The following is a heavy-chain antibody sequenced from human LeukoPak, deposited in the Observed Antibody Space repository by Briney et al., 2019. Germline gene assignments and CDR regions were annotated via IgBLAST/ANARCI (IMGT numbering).Heavy chain of an antibody. V-gene: IGHV3-64*01. J-gene: IGHJ2*01. CDR2: ISSNGGST. CDR3: ARDGADGSSFNWYFDL. CDR1: GFTFSSYA. Sequence: PGGSLRLSCAASGFTFSSYAMHWVRQAPGKGLEYVSAISSNGGSTYYANSVKGRFTISRDNSKNTLYLQMGSLRSEDTAVYYCARDGADGSSFNWYFDLWGRGTLVTVSS. D-gene: IGHD6-13*01.